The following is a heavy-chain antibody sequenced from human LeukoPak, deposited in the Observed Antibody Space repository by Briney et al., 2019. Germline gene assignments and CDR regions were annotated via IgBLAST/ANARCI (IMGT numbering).Heavy chain of an antibody. J-gene: IGHJ4*02. Sequence: SETLSLTCTVSGGSISSYYWSWIRQPPGNGLEWIGYIYYSGSTNYNPSLKSRVTISVDTSKNQFSLKLSSVTAADTAVYYCARAGGSGSYYEREYYFDYWGQGTLVTVSS. D-gene: IGHD3-10*01. CDR1: GGSISSYY. V-gene: IGHV4-59*01. CDR3: ARAGGSGSYYEREYYFDY. CDR2: IYYSGST.